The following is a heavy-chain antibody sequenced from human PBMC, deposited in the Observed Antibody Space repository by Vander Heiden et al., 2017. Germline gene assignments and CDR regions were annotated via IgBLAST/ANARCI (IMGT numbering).Heavy chain of an antibody. CDR2: ISSSSSTI. CDR3: ARVPARSGYYSDY. Sequence: EVQLVESGGGLVQPGGSLRLSCAASGFPFSSYSMNWVRQAPGKGLEWVSYISSSSSTIYYADSVKGRFTISRDNAKNSLYLQMNSLRDEDTAVYYCARVPARSGYYSDYWGQGTLVTVSS. J-gene: IGHJ4*02. D-gene: IGHD3-22*01. V-gene: IGHV3-48*02. CDR1: GFPFSSYS.